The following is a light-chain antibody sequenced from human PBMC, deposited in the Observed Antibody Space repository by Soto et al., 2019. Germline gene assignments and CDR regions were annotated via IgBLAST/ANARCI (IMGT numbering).Light chain of an antibody. CDR3: MQATHWPLT. J-gene: IGKJ5*01. CDR1: ESLFYSDGDSY. CDR2: KAS. V-gene: IGKV2-30*01. Sequence: FVLTQSTLSLPVTLGQPASISCRSSESLFYSDGDSYLNWFHQRPGQSPRRLIYKASNRASGVPDRFSGSGSGTDFTLKISRVEAEDVGIYYCMQATHWPLTFGQGTRLENK.